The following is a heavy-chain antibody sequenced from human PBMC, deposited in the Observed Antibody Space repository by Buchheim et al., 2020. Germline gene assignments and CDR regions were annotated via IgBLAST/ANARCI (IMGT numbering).Heavy chain of an antibody. CDR3: ARGGLGEWLIGVGDV. CDR2: INPSSSTI. Sequence: EVQLVESGGALVQPGGSLRLSCAASGFTFSSYSMNWVCQAPGKGLEWVSYINPSSSTIYSADSVKGRFTIPRDNAENSLYLHMNSLRAEDTAVYYCARGGLGEWLIGVGDVWGQGTT. V-gene: IGHV3-48*01. CDR1: GFTFSSYS. D-gene: IGHD3-3*01. J-gene: IGHJ6*02.